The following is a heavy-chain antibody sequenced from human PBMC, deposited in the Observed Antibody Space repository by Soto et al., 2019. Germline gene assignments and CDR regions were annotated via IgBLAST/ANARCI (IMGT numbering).Heavy chain of an antibody. CDR1: GGCFSSRCFY. J-gene: IGHJ4*02. Sequence: XETLSLTCSVSGGCFSSRCFYWTWIRQPPGKGLEWIGYMALDGRTNYNPSLNSRVTISQDTSKNQFSLKLGSVTAADTAIYYCERLPDISGWPFDFWGQGTLVTVSS. CDR2: MALDGRT. V-gene: IGHV4-61*01. D-gene: IGHD6-19*01. CDR3: ERLPDISGWPFDF.